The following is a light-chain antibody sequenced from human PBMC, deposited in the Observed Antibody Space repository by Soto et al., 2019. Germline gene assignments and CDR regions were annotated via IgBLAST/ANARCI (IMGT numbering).Light chain of an antibody. CDR1: QSISSTY. CDR2: GAS. V-gene: IGKV3-20*01. J-gene: IGKJ4*02. CDR3: QQYGSS. Sequence: ESVLTQSPGTLSLSPGERATLSCRARQSISSTYLAWYQQKPGQAPRLLIYGASSRATGIPDRFSGSGSGTDFTLTISRPEPEDFAVYYCQQYGSSFGGGTKVEIK.